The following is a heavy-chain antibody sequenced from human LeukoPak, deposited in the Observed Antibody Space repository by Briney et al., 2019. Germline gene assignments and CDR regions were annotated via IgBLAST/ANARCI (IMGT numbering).Heavy chain of an antibody. V-gene: IGHV3-48*04. J-gene: IGHJ4*02. CDR3: ARVSCSGGSCYWDY. Sequence: GGSLRLSCAASGFTFSSYSMNWVRQAPGKGLEWVSYISSSGSTIYYADSVKGRFTISRDNAKNSLYLQMNSLRAEDTAVYYCARVSCSGGSCYWDYWGQGTLVTVSS. CDR2: ISSSGSTI. D-gene: IGHD2-15*01. CDR1: GFTFSSYS.